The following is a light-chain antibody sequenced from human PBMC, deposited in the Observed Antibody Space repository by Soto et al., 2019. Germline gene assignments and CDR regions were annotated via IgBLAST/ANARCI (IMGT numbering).Light chain of an antibody. CDR1: PSVDNY. CDR2: GAS. V-gene: IGKV3-20*01. J-gene: IGKJ2*01. CDR3: QKYGSPRWA. Sequence: TLGMCVDERASLSCRASPSVDNYIAWYQQKPGQAPRLLIYGASSRATGIPDRFSGSGSGTDFTLSIRRLESEDFAVYDCQKYGSPRWAVGQGTRVDIK.